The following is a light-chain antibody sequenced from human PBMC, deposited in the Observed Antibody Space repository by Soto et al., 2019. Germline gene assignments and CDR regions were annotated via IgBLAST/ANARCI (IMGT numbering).Light chain of an antibody. J-gene: IGKJ4*01. CDR1: QSISSSF. CDR3: QQRSNWPLT. V-gene: IGKV3D-20*02. Sequence: EIVLTQSPGTLSLSPGERAALSCRASQSISSSFLAWYQHKPGQAPRLLIHGASSRATGIPDRFSGSGSVTDFTLTISRLDPEDFAVYYCQQRSNWPLTFGGGTKVDIK. CDR2: GAS.